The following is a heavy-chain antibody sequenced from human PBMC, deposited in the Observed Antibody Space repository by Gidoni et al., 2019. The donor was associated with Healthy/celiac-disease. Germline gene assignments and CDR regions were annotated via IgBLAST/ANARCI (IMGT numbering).Heavy chain of an antibody. D-gene: IGHD2-21*01. CDR2: IKSNTDGGTT. V-gene: IGHV3-15*01. J-gene: IGHJ4*02. CDR3: TTDRPIVVVIAIVGYYFDY. Sequence: EVQLVESGGGLVKPGGSLRPSWAAAGFPFSNAWMSWVRQAPGKGLEWVGRIKSNTDGGTTDYAAPVKSRFTISRDDSKNTLYLQMNSLKTEDAAVYYCTTDRPIVVVIAIVGYYFDYWGQGTLVTVSS. CDR1: GFPFSNAW.